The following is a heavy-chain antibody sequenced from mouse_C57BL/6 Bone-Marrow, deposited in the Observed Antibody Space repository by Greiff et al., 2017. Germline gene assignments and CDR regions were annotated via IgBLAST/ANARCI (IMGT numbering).Heavy chain of an antibody. V-gene: IGHV14-4*01. J-gene: IGHJ2*01. CDR2: IDPENGDT. D-gene: IGHD2-3*01. Sequence: EVQLQQSGAELVRPGASVKLSCTASGFNIKDDYMHWVKQRPEQGLEWIGWIDPENGDTEYASKFQGKATITADTSSNPAYLQLSSLTSEDTAVYYCTSDGYYPDYWGQGTTLTVSS. CDR1: GFNIKDDY. CDR3: TSDGYYPDY.